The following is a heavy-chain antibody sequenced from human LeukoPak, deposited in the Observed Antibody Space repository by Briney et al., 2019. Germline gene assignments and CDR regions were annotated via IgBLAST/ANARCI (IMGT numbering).Heavy chain of an antibody. V-gene: IGHV3-49*04. D-gene: IGHD3-3*01. Sequence: GGSLRLSCTASGFTFGDYAMSWVRQAPGKGLEWVGFIRSKAYGGTTEYAASVKGRFTISRDDSKSIAYLQMNSLKTEDTAVYYCTRVRREYYDFWSGYPYYFDYWGQGTLVTVSS. J-gene: IGHJ4*02. CDR3: TRVRREYYDFWSGYPYYFDY. CDR2: IRSKAYGGTT. CDR1: GFTFGDYA.